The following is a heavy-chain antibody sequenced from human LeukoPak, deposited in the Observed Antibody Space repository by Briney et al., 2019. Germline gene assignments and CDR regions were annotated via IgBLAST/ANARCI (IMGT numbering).Heavy chain of an antibody. CDR3: ARDPRVAAAGSLLED. Sequence: GASVKVSCKASGYTFTGYYMHWVRQAPGQGLEWMGWINPNSGGTDYAQKFQGRVTMTRDTSISTAYMELSRLRSDDTAVYYCARDPRVAAAGSLLEDWGQGTLVTVSS. D-gene: IGHD6-13*01. J-gene: IGHJ4*02. CDR1: GYTFTGYY. V-gene: IGHV1-2*02. CDR2: INPNSGGT.